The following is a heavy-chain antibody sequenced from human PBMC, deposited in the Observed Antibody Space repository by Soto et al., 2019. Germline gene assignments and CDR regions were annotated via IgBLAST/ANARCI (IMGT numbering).Heavy chain of an antibody. CDR1: GYTFTGYY. CDR3: ARDVTIFGVARAFDI. CDR2: INPNSGGT. J-gene: IGHJ3*02. D-gene: IGHD3-3*01. Sequence: ASVKVSCKASGYTFTGYYMHWVRQAPGQGLEWMGWINPNSGGTNYAQKFQGRVTMTRDTSISTAYMEPSRLRSDDTAVYYCARDVTIFGVARAFDIWGQGTMVTVSS. V-gene: IGHV1-2*02.